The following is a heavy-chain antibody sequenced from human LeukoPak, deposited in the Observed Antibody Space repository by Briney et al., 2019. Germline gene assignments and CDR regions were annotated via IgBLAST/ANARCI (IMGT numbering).Heavy chain of an antibody. CDR3: ARDWGVILPAAVFDY. D-gene: IGHD2-2*01. J-gene: IGHJ4*02. Sequence: GGSLRLSCAASGFTFSSYWMSWVRQAPGKGLEWVAYTKQDGSEKYYVDSVKGRLTISRDNAKNSLYLQMNSLRAEDTAVYYCARDWGVILPAAVFDYWGQGTLVTVSS. CDR1: GFTFSSYW. CDR2: TKQDGSEK. V-gene: IGHV3-7*01.